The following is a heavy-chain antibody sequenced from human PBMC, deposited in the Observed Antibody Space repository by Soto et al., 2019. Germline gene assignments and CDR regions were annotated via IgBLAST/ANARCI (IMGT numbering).Heavy chain of an antibody. J-gene: IGHJ4*02. D-gene: IGHD3-22*01. V-gene: IGHV3-30-3*01. CDR2: ISYDGSNK. CDR1: GFTFSSYA. Sequence: PGGSLRLSCAASGFTFSSYAMHWVRQAPGKGLEWVAVISYDGSNKYYADSVKGRFTISRDNSKNTLYLQMNSLRAEDTAVYYCARDRGMIVVVNVSDYWGQGTLVTVSS. CDR3: ARDRGMIVVVNVSDY.